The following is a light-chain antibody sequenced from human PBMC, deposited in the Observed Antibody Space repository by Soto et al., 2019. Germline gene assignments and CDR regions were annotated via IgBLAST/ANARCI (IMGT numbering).Light chain of an antibody. CDR1: QSVSSSF. Sequence: EIVLMQSPGTLSLSPGERATLSCRASQSVSSSFLAWYQQRPGQAPRLLIYGASNRATGIPDRFSGSGSGTDFTLTISRLEPEDSAVYYCQQYGSSPTWTFGQGTKVDIK. V-gene: IGKV3-20*01. CDR3: QQYGSSPTWT. J-gene: IGKJ1*01. CDR2: GAS.